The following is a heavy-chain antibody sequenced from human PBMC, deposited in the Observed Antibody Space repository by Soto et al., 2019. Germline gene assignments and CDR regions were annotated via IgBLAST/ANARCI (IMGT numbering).Heavy chain of an antibody. V-gene: IGHV1-69*02. CDR2: IIPILDIT. J-gene: IGHJ4*02. CDR1: GGTFSSYP. CDR3: ARLAPTGSTSGYYFDY. D-gene: IGHD1-7*01. Sequence: QVQLVQSGAEVKKPGSSVKVSCKASGGTFSSYPISWVRQAPGQGLEWMGRIIPILDITDYAQRFQGRVTITADKYTSTAYMELGSPGSDDTAVYYCARLAPTGSTSGYYFDYWGQGTLVTVS.